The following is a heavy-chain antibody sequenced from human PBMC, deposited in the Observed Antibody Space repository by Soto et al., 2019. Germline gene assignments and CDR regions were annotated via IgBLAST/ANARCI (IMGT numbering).Heavy chain of an antibody. CDR3: ASFDCSSTSCYTRYYYYGMDV. V-gene: IGHV1-69*13. D-gene: IGHD2-2*02. CDR1: GGTFSSYA. CDR2: IIPIFGTA. J-gene: IGHJ6*02. Sequence: GASVKVSCKASGGTFSSYAISWVRQAPGQGLEWMGGIIPIFGTANYAQKFQGRVTITADESTSTAYMELSSLRSEDTAVYYCASFDCSSTSCYTRYYYYGMDVWGPGTTVTV.